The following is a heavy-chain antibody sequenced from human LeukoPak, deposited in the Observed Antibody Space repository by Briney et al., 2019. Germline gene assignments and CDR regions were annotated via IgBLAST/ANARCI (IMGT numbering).Heavy chain of an antibody. CDR1: GFTFSSYW. CDR3: ARGASLKHIVVVTAIAPFDY. J-gene: IGHJ4*02. D-gene: IGHD2-21*02. Sequence: GGSLRLSCAASGFTFSSYWMSWVRQAPGKGLEWVANIKQDGSEKYYADSVKGRFTISRDNAKNSLYLQMNSLRAEDTAVYYCARGASLKHIVVVTAIAPFDYWGQGTLVTVSS. V-gene: IGHV3-7*01. CDR2: IKQDGSEK.